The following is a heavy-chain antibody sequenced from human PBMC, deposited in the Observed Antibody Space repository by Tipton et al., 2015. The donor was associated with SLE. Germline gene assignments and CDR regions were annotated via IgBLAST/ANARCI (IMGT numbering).Heavy chain of an antibody. V-gene: IGHV4-34*01. J-gene: IGHJ4*02. D-gene: IGHD6-13*01. Sequence: TLSLTCAVYGGSFSVHYWSWSWIRQPPGKGLEWIGEIDHSRSTNYNPSLKSRVTMSIDTSKNQFSLKLTSVTAADAAVYFCARGEISWGIFVMRKYFDSWGPGHQVNLS. CDR3: ARGEISWGIFVMRKYFDS. CDR1: GGSFSVHY. CDR2: IDHSRST.